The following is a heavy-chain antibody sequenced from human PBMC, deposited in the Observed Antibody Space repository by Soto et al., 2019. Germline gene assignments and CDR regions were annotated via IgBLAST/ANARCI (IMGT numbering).Heavy chain of an antibody. CDR2: FNREDGNI. Sequence: QVQLVQSGAEVKKPEASVMVPCKVSGYTLTEVSMHWVRQAPGKGLEWMGGFNREDGNIIYAQKFQGRVIMTEDTSTDTAYLELSRLRSEDTAVYFCASGYVGYMDVWGKGTTVTVSS. CDR1: GYTLTEVS. CDR3: ASGYVGYMDV. J-gene: IGHJ6*03. D-gene: IGHD3-16*01. V-gene: IGHV1-24*01.